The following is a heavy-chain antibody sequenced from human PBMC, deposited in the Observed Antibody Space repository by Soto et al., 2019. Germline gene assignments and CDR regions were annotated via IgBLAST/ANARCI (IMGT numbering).Heavy chain of an antibody. J-gene: IGHJ6*02. D-gene: IGHD3-10*01. CDR1: GDSVSSDSAA. CDR2: TYYRSKWNN. Sequence: TLSLTCAISGDSVSSDSAAWSWIRQSPSRGIEWLGRTYYRSKWNNDYAVSVKSRITINPDTSKNLFSLQLYSMTPEDTAVYYCAGISWFRGMDVWGQGTPVTVSS. V-gene: IGHV6-1*01. CDR3: AGISWFRGMDV.